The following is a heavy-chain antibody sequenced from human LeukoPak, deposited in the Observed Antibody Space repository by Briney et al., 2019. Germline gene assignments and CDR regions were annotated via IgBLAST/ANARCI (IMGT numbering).Heavy chain of an antibody. CDR2: IGTAGDT. D-gene: IGHD1-1*01. CDR3: ARVAKERVGGVYYFDY. V-gene: IGHV3-13*01. CDR1: GLTFSDYD. J-gene: IGHJ4*02. Sequence: GGSLRLSCAASGLTFSDYDMHWVRQATGKGLEWVSAIGTAGDTYHTGSVKGRFTISRENAKNSLYLQMNSLRAGDTAVYYCARVAKERVGGVYYFDYWGQGTLVTVSS.